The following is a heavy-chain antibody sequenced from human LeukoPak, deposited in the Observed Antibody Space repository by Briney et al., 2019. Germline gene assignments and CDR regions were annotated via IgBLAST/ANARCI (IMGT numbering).Heavy chain of an antibody. Sequence: SETLSLTCTVSGGSISSSTYYWGWIRQPPGKGLEWIGSIRYSGSTYYNPSLKSRVTISVDTSKNQFSLKLSSVTAADTAVYYCARRITGTDHDAFDVWGQGTMVTVSS. D-gene: IGHD1-20*01. CDR3: ARRITGTDHDAFDV. V-gene: IGHV4-39*01. J-gene: IGHJ3*01. CDR2: IRYSGST. CDR1: GGSISSSTYY.